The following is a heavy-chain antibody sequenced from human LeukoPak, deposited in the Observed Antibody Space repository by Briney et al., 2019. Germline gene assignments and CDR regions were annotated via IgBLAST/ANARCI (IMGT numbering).Heavy chain of an antibody. J-gene: IGHJ4*01. Sequence: GGSLRLSCTASGFTFSSYGMHWVRQAPGKGLEWVTFIQYDGSEKKYADSVEGRFTISRDNSKSTLYLQMNSLRADDTAVYYCAKLPYGSVDYWGQGTLATVSS. CDR2: IQYDGSEK. CDR1: GFTFSSYG. D-gene: IGHD3-10*01. V-gene: IGHV3-30*02. CDR3: AKLPYGSVDY.